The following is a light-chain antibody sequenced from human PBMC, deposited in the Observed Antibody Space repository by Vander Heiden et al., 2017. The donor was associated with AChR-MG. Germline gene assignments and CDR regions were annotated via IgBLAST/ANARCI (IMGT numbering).Light chain of an antibody. J-gene: IGKJ1*01. V-gene: IGKV3-20*01. CDR3: QQDGSSPRT. CDR1: QSVSSNY. Sequence: EVVLTQSPGTLSLSPGERVTLSCRASQSVSSNYLAWYQQKPGQAPRLLIYGTSTRATGIPDRFSGSGSGTDFTLTISRLEPEDFAVYYCQQDGSSPRTFGQGTKVETK. CDR2: GTS.